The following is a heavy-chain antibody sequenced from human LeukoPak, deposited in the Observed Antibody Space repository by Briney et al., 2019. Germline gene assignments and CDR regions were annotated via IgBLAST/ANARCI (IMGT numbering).Heavy chain of an antibody. Sequence: GGSLRLSCSASGFPFSSYAMHWVRQAPGKGLEYVSAISDSGGSTYYADSVKGRFTISRDNSTNTLYLQMSRLRAEDTAVYFCVRGYSFGPYGMDVWGQGNTVTVSS. CDR3: VRGYSFGPYGMDV. J-gene: IGHJ6*02. CDR2: ISDSGGST. CDR1: GFPFSSYA. V-gene: IGHV3-64D*09. D-gene: IGHD2-15*01.